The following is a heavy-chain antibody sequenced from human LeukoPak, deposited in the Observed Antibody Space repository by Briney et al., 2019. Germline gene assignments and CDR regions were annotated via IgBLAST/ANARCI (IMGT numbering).Heavy chain of an antibody. J-gene: IGHJ4*02. D-gene: IGHD1-26*01. CDR3: ARGPAANSGNYYAGDY. CDR1: GFTFSDYY. V-gene: IGHV3-11*06. Sequence: PGGSLRLSCAASGFTFSDYYMSWIRQAPGKGLEWVSSISSSSSYIYYADSVKGRFTISRDNAKNSLYLQMNSLRAEDSAAYYCARGPAANSGNYYAGDYWGQGTLVTVSS. CDR2: ISSSSSYI.